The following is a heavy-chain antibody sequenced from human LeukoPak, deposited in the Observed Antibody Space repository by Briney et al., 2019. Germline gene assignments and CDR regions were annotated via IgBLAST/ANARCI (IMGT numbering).Heavy chain of an antibody. Sequence: SETLSLTCTVSGGSISNKYWSWIRQPPGKGLEWIGCIYYSGSTNYNPSLKSRVTISVDTSKDQFSLKLSSVTAADTAVYYCARQQFLEHDVFDTWGQGTKVTVSS. CDR3: ARQQFLEHDVFDT. CDR2: IYYSGST. J-gene: IGHJ3*02. V-gene: IGHV4-59*08. CDR1: GGSISNKY. D-gene: IGHD2/OR15-2a*01.